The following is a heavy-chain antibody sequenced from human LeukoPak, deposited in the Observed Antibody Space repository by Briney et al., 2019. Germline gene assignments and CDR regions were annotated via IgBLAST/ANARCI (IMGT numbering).Heavy chain of an antibody. V-gene: IGHV3-74*01. CDR1: GFTFSNYW. CDR2: INSDGSST. CDR3: ARGYSYGYRIDY. Sequence: GGSLRLSCVASGFTFSNYWMHWVRQAPEKGLVWVSRINSDGSSTSYADSVEGRFTISRDNAKDTLYLQMNSLRAEDTAVYYCARGYSYGYRIDYWGQGTLVTVSS. J-gene: IGHJ4*02. D-gene: IGHD5-18*01.